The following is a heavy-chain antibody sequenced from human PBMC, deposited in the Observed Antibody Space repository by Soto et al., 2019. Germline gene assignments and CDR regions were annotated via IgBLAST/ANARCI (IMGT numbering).Heavy chain of an antibody. J-gene: IGHJ4*02. V-gene: IGHV4-34*01. CDR3: AREGVWLRFLDY. D-gene: IGHD5-12*01. CDR1: GGSFSGYY. Sequence: QVQLQQWGAGLLKPSETLSLTCAVYGGSFSGYYWSWIRQPPGKGLEWIGEINHSGSTNYNPSLKSRVTISVDTSKNQFSLKLSSVTAPDTAVYYCAREGVWLRFLDYWGQGTLVTVSS. CDR2: INHSGST.